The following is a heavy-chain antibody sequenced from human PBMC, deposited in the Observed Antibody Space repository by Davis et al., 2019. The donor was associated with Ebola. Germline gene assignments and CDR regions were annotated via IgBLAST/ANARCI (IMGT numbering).Heavy chain of an antibody. V-gene: IGHV1-18*01. D-gene: IGHD1-14*01. CDR3: AREYTSFSSYYFNS. CDR1: GYTFSNYV. J-gene: IGHJ4*02. Sequence: AASEKVSCKASGYTFSNYVMNWVRQAPGQGLEWMGYINPYNGNTNYAQKLQGRVTMTADTATGTAYMELRSLRSDDTAVYYCAREYTSFSSYYFNSWGQGTLVTVSS. CDR2: INPYNGNT.